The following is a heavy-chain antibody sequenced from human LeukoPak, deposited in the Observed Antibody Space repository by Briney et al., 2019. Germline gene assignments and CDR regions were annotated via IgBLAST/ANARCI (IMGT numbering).Heavy chain of an antibody. V-gene: IGHV1-69*10. D-gene: IGHD2-21*02. J-gene: IGHJ4*02. CDR3: AILSDGAYCGGDCFYLDY. CDR2: IIPILDVT. Sequence: SVKVSCKASGGTFSSYAISWVRQAPGQGLEWMGGIIPILDVTNYAQKFQGRVTITADISTGTAYMELNSLRSEDAAVYYCAILSDGAYCGGDCFYLDYWGQGTLVTVSS. CDR1: GGTFSSYA.